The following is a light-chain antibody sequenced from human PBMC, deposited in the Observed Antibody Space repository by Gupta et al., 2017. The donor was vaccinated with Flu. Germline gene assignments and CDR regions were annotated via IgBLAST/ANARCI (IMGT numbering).Light chain of an antibody. V-gene: IGKV1-39*01. J-gene: IGKJ2*03. CDR1: QSISSY. CDR2: AAS. CDR3: HQSYSTLYS. Sequence: DIQMTQSPSSLSASVGDRVTITCRASQSISSYLNWYQQKPGKAPKLLIYAASSLQSGVPSTFTGSGSGTDFTLTISRLQPEDFATYYCHQSYSTLYSFGQGTKMEIK.